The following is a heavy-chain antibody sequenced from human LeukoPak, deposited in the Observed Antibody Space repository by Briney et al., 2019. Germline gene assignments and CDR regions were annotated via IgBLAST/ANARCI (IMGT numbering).Heavy chain of an antibody. J-gene: IGHJ4*02. CDR2: IHDTEGT. CDR1: SGSISGYY. Sequence: PSETLSLTCTVPSGSISGYYWSWIRQPPGKGLEWIAYIHDTEGTNYNPSLKSRVTISMDTSENQFSLKMTSVTAADTAVYFCARVYNTDWFRYEYWGQGAPVTVSS. D-gene: IGHD3-9*01. CDR3: ARVYNTDWFRYEY. V-gene: IGHV4-59*01.